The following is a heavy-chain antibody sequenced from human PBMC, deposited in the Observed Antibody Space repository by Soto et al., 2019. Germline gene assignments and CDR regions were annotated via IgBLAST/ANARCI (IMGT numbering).Heavy chain of an antibody. D-gene: IGHD3-3*01. CDR3: AREPPGGVEPSGGEVDY. CDR1: GYTFTSYG. J-gene: IGHJ4*02. V-gene: IGHV1-18*01. CDR2: ISAYNGNT. Sequence: QVQLVQSGAEVKKPGASVKVSCKASGYTFTSYGISWVRQAPGQGLEWMGWISAYNGNTNYAQKLQVRVTMTTDTSTSTAYMELRSLRSDDTAVYYCAREPPGGVEPSGGEVDYWGQGTLVTVSS.